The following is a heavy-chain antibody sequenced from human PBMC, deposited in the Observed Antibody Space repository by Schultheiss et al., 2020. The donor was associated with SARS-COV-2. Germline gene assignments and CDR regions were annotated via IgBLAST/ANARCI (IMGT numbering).Heavy chain of an antibody. V-gene: IGHV1-46*03. CDR2: INPSGGST. D-gene: IGHD3-3*01. CDR3: ARSYLTYYDFWSGTGGGLNWFDP. Sequence: ASVKVSCKVSGYTLTELSMHWVRQAPGQGLEWMGIINPSGGSTSYAQKFQGRVTMTRDTSTSTVYMELSSLRSEDTAVYYCARSYLTYYDFWSGTGGGLNWFDPWGQGTLVTVSS. J-gene: IGHJ5*02. CDR1: GYTLTELS.